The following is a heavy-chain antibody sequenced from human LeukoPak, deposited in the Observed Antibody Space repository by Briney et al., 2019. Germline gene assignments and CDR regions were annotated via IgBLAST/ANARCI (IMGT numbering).Heavy chain of an antibody. CDR3: ARAVSGSSWYVY. CDR2: INPNSGGT. J-gene: IGHJ4*02. D-gene: IGHD6-13*01. Sequence: ASVKVSCKASGYTFSTYAMNWVRQAPGQGLEWMGWINPNSGGTNYAQKFQGRVTMTRDTPISTAYMELSRLRSDDTAVYYCARAVSGSSWYVYWGQGTLVTVSS. V-gene: IGHV1-2*02. CDR1: GYTFSTYA.